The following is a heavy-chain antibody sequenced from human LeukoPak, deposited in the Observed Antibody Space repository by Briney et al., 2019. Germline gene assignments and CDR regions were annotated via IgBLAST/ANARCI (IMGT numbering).Heavy chain of an antibody. CDR3: AELGITMIGGV. D-gene: IGHD3-10*02. CDR1: GFTISSFS. V-gene: IGHV3-21*01. J-gene: IGHJ6*04. Sequence: KSGGSLRLSCAASGFTISSFSMNWVRQAPGKGLEWVSSISSSSSYIYYADSVKGRFTISRDNAKNSLYLQMNSLRAEDTAVYYCAELGITMIGGVWGKGTTVTISS. CDR2: ISSSSSYI.